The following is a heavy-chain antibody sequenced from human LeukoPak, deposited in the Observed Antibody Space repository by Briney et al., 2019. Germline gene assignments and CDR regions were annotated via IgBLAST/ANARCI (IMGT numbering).Heavy chain of an antibody. V-gene: IGHV3-74*01. CDR2: INPGGSST. J-gene: IGHJ4*02. D-gene: IGHD1-14*01. CDR1: GFTFSSYW. Sequence: GGSLRLSCAASGFTFSSYWMHWVRQAPGKELVWVSRINPGGSSTAYADSVKGRFTISRDNAKNTLYLQMDSLRAEDTAIYYCARSNQADDYWGQGTLVTVSS. CDR3: ARSNQADDY.